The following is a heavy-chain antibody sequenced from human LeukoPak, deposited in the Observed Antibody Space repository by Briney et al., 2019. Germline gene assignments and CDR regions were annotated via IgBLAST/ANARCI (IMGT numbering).Heavy chain of an antibody. CDR3: AREGGDISGYYYTDV. CDR2: INAAGDIT. V-gene: IGHV1-3*01. J-gene: IGHJ6*03. Sequence: ASVKVSCKASGYTFSNYAIHWVRQAPGQRLEWMGWINAAGDITYYSQEFQGRATITRDTFASTAYMEVTSLKSDDTAVYYCAREGGDISGYYYTDVWGKGTTVTVSS. CDR1: GYTFSNYA. D-gene: IGHD5-12*01.